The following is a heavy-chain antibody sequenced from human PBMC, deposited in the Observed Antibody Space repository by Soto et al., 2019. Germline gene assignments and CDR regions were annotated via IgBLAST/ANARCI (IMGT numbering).Heavy chain of an antibody. CDR1: GYSFTSYC. CDR2: IYPGASDP. D-gene: IGHD3-22*01. J-gene: IGHJ4*02. CDR3: ARQIYDSDTGPKVQYDFDS. Sequence: GESLKISRKGSGYSFTSYCIGWAHQIPGKGLEWMGIIYPGASDPRYSPSFQGQVTISADMALGTAYLQWSSLKASDTAMYYCARQIYDSDTGPKVQYDFDSWGQVTPVTFSS. V-gene: IGHV5-51*07.